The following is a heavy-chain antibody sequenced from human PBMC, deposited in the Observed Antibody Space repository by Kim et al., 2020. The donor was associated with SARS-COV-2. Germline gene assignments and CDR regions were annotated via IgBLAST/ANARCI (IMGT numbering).Heavy chain of an antibody. CDR3: ARGVDSFDI. V-gene: IGHV5-51*01. CDR2: DLDT. Sequence: DLDTRYRPSFEGQVTTSADRSVSSVYLQWSSLKASDTAIYYCARGVDSFDIWGQGTMVTVSS. J-gene: IGHJ3*02.